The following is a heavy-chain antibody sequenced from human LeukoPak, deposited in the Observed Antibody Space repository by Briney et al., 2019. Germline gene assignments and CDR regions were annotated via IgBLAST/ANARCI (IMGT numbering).Heavy chain of an antibody. V-gene: IGHV3-9*01. CDR1: GFTFNDYA. CDR3: AKDLAVGTTPRVYAFDV. CDR2: INWNSGVI. Sequence: GGSLRLSCAGSGFTFNDYAMHWVRQVPGKGLEWVGGINWNSGVIAYGASVKGRSTISRDNARNSLYLQVDSLRFEDTALYYWAKDLAVGTTPRVYAFDVWGQGALVTVSS. J-gene: IGHJ3*01. D-gene: IGHD1/OR15-1a*01.